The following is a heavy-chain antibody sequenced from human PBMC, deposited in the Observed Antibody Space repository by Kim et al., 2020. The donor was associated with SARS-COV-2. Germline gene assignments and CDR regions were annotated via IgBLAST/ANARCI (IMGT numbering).Heavy chain of an antibody. Sequence: GGSLRLSCAASGFTFSSYAMSWVRQAPGKGLEWVSAISGSGGSTYYADSVKGRFTISRDNSKNTLYLQMNSLRAEDTAVYYCAKEFTIFVGSFKYYFDYWGQGTLVTVSS. CDR2: ISGSGGST. D-gene: IGHD3-3*01. V-gene: IGHV3-23*01. CDR1: GFTFSSYA. CDR3: AKEFTIFVGSFKYYFDY. J-gene: IGHJ4*02.